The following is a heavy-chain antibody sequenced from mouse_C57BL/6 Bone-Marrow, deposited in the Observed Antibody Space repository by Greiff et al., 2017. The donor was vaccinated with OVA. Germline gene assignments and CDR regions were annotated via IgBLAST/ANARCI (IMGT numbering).Heavy chain of an antibody. J-gene: IGHJ2*01. D-gene: IGHD4-1*01. CDR3: ARLTGIDD. V-gene: IGHV5-6*01. CDR2: ISSGGSYT. CDR1: GFTFSSYG. Sequence: EVHLVESGGDLVKPGGSLKLSCAASGFTFSSYGMSWVRQTPDKRLEWVATISSGGSYTYYPDSVKGRFTISRDKAKNTLYLQMSSLKSEDTAMYYCARLTGIDDWGQGTTLTVSS.